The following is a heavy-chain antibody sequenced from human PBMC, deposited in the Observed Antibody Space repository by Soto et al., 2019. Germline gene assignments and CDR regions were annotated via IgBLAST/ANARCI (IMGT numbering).Heavy chain of an antibody. Sequence: GSLGLSCAGSGFKFSNYAMSWVRQAPGKGLEWVSLISATGGGTYYADSVKGRFTISRDNSHNTLYLQVHSLTAEDTAVYYCAKDRRAGGNSAFYFDFWGQGAQVTVSS. CDR2: ISATGGGT. D-gene: IGHD3-16*01. CDR1: GFKFSNYA. V-gene: IGHV3-23*01. CDR3: AKDRRAGGNSAFYFDF. J-gene: IGHJ4*02.